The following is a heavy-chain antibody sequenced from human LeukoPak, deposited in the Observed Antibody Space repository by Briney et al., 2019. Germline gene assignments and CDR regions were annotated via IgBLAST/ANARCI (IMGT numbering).Heavy chain of an antibody. J-gene: IGHJ4*01. CDR2: INHSGST. D-gene: IGHD1-20*01. V-gene: IGHV4-34*01. CDR1: GGSFSGYY. CDR3: VRDPRNWNYFDY. Sequence: ETLSLTCAVYGGSFSGYYWSWIRQPPGKGLEWIGEINHSGSTNYNPSLKSRVTISVDTSKNQFSLKLSSVTAADTAVYYCVRDPRNWNYFDYWGHGILVTVSS.